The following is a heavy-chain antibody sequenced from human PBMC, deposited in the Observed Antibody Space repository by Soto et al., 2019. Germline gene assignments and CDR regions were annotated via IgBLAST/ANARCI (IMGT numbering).Heavy chain of an antibody. V-gene: IGHV3-7*01. D-gene: IGHD4-4*01. J-gene: IGHJ4*02. CDR1: GFMLSSYW. CDR2: IKPDGSEK. Sequence: GGSLRLSCAASGFMLSSYWMNWVRQAPGKGLEWVANIKPDGSEKDYVDSVRGRFTISRDNAKNSVYLQMNSLRAEDTAVYYCARAPVREDDYIFDYWGQGTLVTVSS. CDR3: ARAPVREDDYIFDY.